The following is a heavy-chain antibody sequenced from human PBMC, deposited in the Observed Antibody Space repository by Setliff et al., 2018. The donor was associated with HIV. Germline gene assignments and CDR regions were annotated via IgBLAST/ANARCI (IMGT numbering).Heavy chain of an antibody. CDR1: GGSINSGRYY. CDR3: ARHDPVPTDAFDI. Sequence: SETLSLTCVVSGGSINSGRYYWAWIRQYPGKGLEWIGSISYNGDPYYNPSLKSRITISVDTSKNQFSLKLISVTAADTAVYYCARHDPVPTDAFDIWGQGTMVTVSS. V-gene: IGHV4-39*01. J-gene: IGHJ3*02. CDR2: ISYNGDP.